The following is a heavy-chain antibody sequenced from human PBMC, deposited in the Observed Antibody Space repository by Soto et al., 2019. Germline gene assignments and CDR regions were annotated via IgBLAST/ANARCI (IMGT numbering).Heavy chain of an antibody. CDR3: ARDRIDYGDYGEDAFDI. J-gene: IGHJ3*02. CDR2: IYYSGST. D-gene: IGHD4-17*01. V-gene: IGHV4-59*01. Sequence: SETLSLTCTVSGGSISSYYWSWIRQPPGKGLEWIGYIYYSGSTNYNPSLKSRVTISVDTSKNQFSLKLSSVTAADTAVYYCARDRIDYGDYGEDAFDIWGQGTMVTVSS. CDR1: GGSISSYY.